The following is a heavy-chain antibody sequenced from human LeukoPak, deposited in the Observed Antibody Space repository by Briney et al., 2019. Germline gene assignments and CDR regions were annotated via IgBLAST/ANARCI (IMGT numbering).Heavy chain of an antibody. CDR3: VRGFHSFDV. CDR1: EFTSSNPN. Sequence: GGPLSPSFVVPEFTSSNPNMTWAPHSPPMGLNCLARSRNKRNSYTTQYAASVKDRFTISRDESKDSLYLQMNSLRSEDTAVYYCVRGFHSFDVWGRGTKVTVSS. CDR2: SRNKRNSYTT. V-gene: IGHV3-72*01. J-gene: IGHJ3*01.